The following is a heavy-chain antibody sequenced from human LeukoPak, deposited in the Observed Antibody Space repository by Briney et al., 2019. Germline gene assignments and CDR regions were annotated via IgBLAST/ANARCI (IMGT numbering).Heavy chain of an antibody. V-gene: IGHV3-7*01. CDR3: ARDLRGYSGYGPPDY. J-gene: IGHJ4*02. Sequence: GGSLRLSCAASGFTFSSYWMSWVRQAPGKGLEWVANIKQDGSEKYYVDSVKGRFTISRDNAKNSLYLQMNSLRAEDTAVYYCARDLRGYSGYGPPDYWGQGTLVTVSS. CDR1: GFTFSSYW. CDR2: IKQDGSEK. D-gene: IGHD5-12*01.